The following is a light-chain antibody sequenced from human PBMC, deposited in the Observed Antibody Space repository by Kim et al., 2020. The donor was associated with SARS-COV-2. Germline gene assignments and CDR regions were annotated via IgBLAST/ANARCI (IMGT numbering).Light chain of an antibody. CDR3: QQYNSYSAT. J-gene: IGKJ1*01. CDR2: KAS. V-gene: IGKV1-5*03. CDR1: QSISSW. Sequence: ASVGDRVTITCRASQSISSWLAWYQQKPGKAPKLLIYKASSLESGVPSRFSGSGSGTEFTLTISSLQPDDFATYYCQQYNSYSATFGQGTKVEIK.